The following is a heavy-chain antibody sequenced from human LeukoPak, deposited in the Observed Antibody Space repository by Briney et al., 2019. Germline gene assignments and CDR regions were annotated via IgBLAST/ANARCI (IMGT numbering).Heavy chain of an antibody. CDR2: INGDGSGT. CDR3: ARECFYSGYDR. J-gene: IGHJ4*02. Sequence: QPGGSLRLSRAGCGFIFSQFWMQGVRHVPRKGLVWVSRINGDGSGTHYADSVKGRFTISRDNANNTLYLQMNSLRAEDPAVYYWARECFYSGYDRWGQGTLVTVSS. V-gene: IGHV3-74*01. CDR1: GFIFSQFW. D-gene: IGHD5-12*01.